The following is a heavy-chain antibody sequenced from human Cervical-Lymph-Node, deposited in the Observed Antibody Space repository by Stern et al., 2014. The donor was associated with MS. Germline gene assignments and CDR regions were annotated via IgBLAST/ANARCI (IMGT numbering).Heavy chain of an antibody. Sequence: QVQLVQSEGGVVQPGRSLRLSCATSGFTFRSHAMHWVRQAPGKGLEWVAQIWYDGTNKYYADSVTGRFTISRDNSKNTLDLQMNSLRGEDTGVYYCARDGQQLAPYTMDVWGQGTTVTVSS. J-gene: IGHJ6*02. CDR2: IWYDGTNK. CDR1: GFTFRSHA. CDR3: ARDGQQLAPYTMDV. V-gene: IGHV3-33*01. D-gene: IGHD6-13*01.